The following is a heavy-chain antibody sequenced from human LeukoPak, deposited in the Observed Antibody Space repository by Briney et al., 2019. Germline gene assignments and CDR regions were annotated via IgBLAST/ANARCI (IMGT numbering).Heavy chain of an antibody. CDR3: ATGSGAYFDY. D-gene: IGHD2-15*01. V-gene: IGHV3-23*01. J-gene: IGHJ4*02. Sequence: GGSLRLSCAASGFTFSGYAMSWVRQAPGKGLEWVSAISGSGGSTYYADSVKGRFTISRDNSKNTLYLQMNSLRAEDTAVYYCATGSGAYFDYWGQGTLVTVSS. CDR2: ISGSGGST. CDR1: GFTFSGYA.